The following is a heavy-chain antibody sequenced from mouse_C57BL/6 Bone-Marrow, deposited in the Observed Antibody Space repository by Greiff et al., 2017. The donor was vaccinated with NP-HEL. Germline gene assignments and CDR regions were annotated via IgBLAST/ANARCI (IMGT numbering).Heavy chain of an antibody. CDR2: IWTGGGT. CDR1: GFSLTSYA. Sequence: VKVVESGPGLVAPSQSLSITCTVSGFSLTSYAISWVRQPPGKGLEWLGVIWTGGGTNYNSALKSRLSISKDNSKSQVFLKMNSLQTDDTARYYCARITTVVAPYYYAMDYWGQGTSVTVSS. D-gene: IGHD1-1*01. V-gene: IGHV2-9-1*01. J-gene: IGHJ4*01. CDR3: ARITTVVAPYYYAMDY.